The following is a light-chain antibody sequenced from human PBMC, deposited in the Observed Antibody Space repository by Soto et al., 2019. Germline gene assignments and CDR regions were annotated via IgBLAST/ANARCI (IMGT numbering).Light chain of an antibody. J-gene: IGKJ1*01. V-gene: IGKV1-39*01. CDR3: QHSYNVPRT. CDR2: GAS. Sequence: IQMTQSPSSLSASVGDRVAITCRAGQNIGMSLNWFQQKPGKAPKLLIYGASALQSGVPTRFSGSGSGTDFTLTITSLQPEDCATYYCQHSYNVPRTFGQGTRLDIK. CDR1: QNIGMS.